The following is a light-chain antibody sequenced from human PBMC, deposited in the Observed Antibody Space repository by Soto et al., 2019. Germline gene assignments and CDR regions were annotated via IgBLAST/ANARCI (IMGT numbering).Light chain of an antibody. Sequence: IVLPQSPATLSLSPGERATLSCRASQSVSSYLAWYQQKPGQAPRLLIYAASNRATGIPARFSGSGSRTDFTLTISSLEPEDFAVYYCQQYDNWPITFGQGTRLEI. CDR2: AAS. CDR1: QSVSSY. V-gene: IGKV3-11*01. J-gene: IGKJ5*01. CDR3: QQYDNWPIT.